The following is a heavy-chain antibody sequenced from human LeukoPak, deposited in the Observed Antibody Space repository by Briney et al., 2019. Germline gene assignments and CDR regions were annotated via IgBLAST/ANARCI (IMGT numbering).Heavy chain of an antibody. CDR1: GGSISSGGYY. CDR3: ARSSSIGYYYYSMDV. J-gene: IGHJ6*02. D-gene: IGHD2-2*01. V-gene: IGHV4-30-2*01. Sequence: SETLSLTCTVSGGSISSGGYYWSWIRQPPGKGLEWIGYIYHSGSTYYNPSLKSRVTISVDRSKNQFSLKLSSVTAADTAVYYCARSSSIGYYYYSMDVWGQGTTVTVSS. CDR2: IYHSGST.